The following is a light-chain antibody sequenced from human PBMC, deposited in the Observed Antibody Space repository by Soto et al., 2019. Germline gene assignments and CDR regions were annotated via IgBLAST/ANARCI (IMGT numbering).Light chain of an antibody. J-gene: IGLJ1*01. CDR2: NNN. CDR1: SSNIGSNT. V-gene: IGLV1-44*01. Sequence: QSVLTQPPSASGTPRQRVTIYCSGSSSNIGSNTVNWYQQLPGTAPKLLIYNNNQRPSGVPDRFSGSKSGTSASLAISGLQSEDEADYYCAAWDDSLNGLVFGTGTKVTVL. CDR3: AAWDDSLNGLV.